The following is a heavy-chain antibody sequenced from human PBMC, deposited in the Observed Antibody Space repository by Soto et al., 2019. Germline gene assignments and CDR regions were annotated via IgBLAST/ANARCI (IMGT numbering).Heavy chain of an antibody. J-gene: IGHJ5*02. CDR3: ARDRIGVGATTANWFDP. D-gene: IGHD1-26*01. CDR2: TIPIFGTA. Sequence: QVQLVQSGAEVKKPGSSVKVSCKASGGTFSSYAISWVRQAPGQGLEWMGGTIPIFGTANYAQKFQGRVTITPDEATRTACMELRSVRSEDTAGYYCARDRIGVGATTANWFDPWGQGTLVTVSS. V-gene: IGHV1-69*05. CDR1: GGTFSSYA.